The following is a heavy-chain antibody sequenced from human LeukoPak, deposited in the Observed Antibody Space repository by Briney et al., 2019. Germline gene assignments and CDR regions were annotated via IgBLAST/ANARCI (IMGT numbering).Heavy chain of an antibody. CDR1: GFAFSSYG. J-gene: IGHJ3*02. V-gene: IGHV3-30*02. CDR3: AKDSPYNWNYVGAFDI. CDR2: IRYDGSNK. D-gene: IGHD1-7*01. Sequence: PGGSLRLSCAASGFAFSSYGMHWVRQAPGKGLEWVAFIRYDGSNKYYADSVKGRFTISRDNSKNTLYLQMNSLRAEDTAVYYCAKDSPYNWNYVGAFDIWGQGTMVTVSS.